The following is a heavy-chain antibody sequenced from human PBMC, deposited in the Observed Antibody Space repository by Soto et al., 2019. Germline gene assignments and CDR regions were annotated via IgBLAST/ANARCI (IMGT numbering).Heavy chain of an antibody. D-gene: IGHD1-7*01. J-gene: IGHJ5*02. CDR1: GGSFSGYY. V-gene: IGHV4-34*01. Sequence: SETLSLTCAVYGGSFSGYYWSWIRQPPGKGLEWIGEINHSGSTNYNPSLKSRVTISVDTSKNQFSLKLSSVTAADTAVYYCARGNYVLRSWGQGTLVTVSS. CDR2: INHSGST. CDR3: ARGNYVLRS.